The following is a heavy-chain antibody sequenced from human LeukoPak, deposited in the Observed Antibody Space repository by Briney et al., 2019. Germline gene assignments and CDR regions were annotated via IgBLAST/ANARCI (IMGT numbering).Heavy chain of an antibody. CDR1: GFTFSSYE. D-gene: IGHD4-23*01. J-gene: IGHJ4*02. CDR3: ARDYGGSSPFDY. Sequence: GGSLRLSCAASGFTFSSYEMHWVRQAPGRGLEGVSYISSSGSTIYYADSVKGRFTISRDNAKNSLCLQMNSLRAEDTAVYYCARDYGGSSPFDYWGQGTLVTVSS. V-gene: IGHV3-48*03. CDR2: ISSSGSTI.